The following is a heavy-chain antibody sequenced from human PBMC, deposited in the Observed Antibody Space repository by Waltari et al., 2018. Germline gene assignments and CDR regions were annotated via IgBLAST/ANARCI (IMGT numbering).Heavy chain of an antibody. CDR1: GFFFWYSS. Sequence: EEQMVESGGDLVKPGGSLKISCEASGFFFWYSSIHWVGQAPGKGLGWVGRIRTKTNNYATAYGASGKGRFPISRDDSRNVAYLQMNSLKTEDTALYYCARHDPLDYWGQGTLVTVSS. CDR2: IRTKTNNYAT. V-gene: IGHV3-73*01. CDR3: ARHDPLDY. J-gene: IGHJ4*02.